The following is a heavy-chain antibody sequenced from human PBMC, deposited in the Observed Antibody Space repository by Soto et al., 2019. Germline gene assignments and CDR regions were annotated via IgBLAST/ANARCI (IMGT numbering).Heavy chain of an antibody. J-gene: IGHJ4*02. Sequence: QITLKESGPTLVKPTQTLTLTCTFSGFSVSTSGVGVGWIRQPPGKALEWLALIYWDDDKRYSPSLKSRLSXTXDTPKNQVVLTLTNMDPVDTATYYRAHRGDGYYSDYWGQGTLVTVSS. CDR2: IYWDDDK. D-gene: IGHD5-12*01. CDR1: GFSVSTSGVG. V-gene: IGHV2-5*02. CDR3: AHRGDGYYSDY.